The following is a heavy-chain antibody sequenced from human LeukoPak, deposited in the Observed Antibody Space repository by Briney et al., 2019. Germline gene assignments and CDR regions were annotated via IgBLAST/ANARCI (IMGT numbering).Heavy chain of an antibody. CDR2: INHSGST. V-gene: IGHV4-34*01. CDR3: VREISGVVVSDENWFDP. D-gene: IGHD2-8*02. Sequence: SETLSLTCAVYGGSFSGYYWSWIRQPPGKGLEWIGEINHSGSTNYNPSLKSRVTISVDTSKNQFSLKLSSVTAADTAVYYCVREISGVVVSDENWFDPWGQGTLSPSPQ. CDR1: GGSFSGYY. J-gene: IGHJ5*02.